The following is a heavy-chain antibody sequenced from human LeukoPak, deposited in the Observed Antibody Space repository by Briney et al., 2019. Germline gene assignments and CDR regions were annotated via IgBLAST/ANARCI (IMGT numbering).Heavy chain of an antibody. CDR1: GFAFTNYV. Sequence: GGSLRLSCAASGFAFTNYVMNWVRQAPGKGLEWVSGISGSGGSTYYAASVRGRFTISRDSSKNTVFLQMSSLRAEDTAAYYCARGPNSDFWSGYSHYMDVWGKGTTAIVSS. J-gene: IGHJ6*03. CDR3: ARGPNSDFWSGYSHYMDV. CDR2: ISGSGGST. V-gene: IGHV3-23*01. D-gene: IGHD3-3*01.